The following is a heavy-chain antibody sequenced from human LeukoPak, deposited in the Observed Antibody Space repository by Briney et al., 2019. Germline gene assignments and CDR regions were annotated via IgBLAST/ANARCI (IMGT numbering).Heavy chain of an antibody. V-gene: IGHV3-23*01. CDR1: GFTFSSYA. CDR3: AKAMVRGVIINPLDY. CDR2: ISGSGGST. D-gene: IGHD3-10*01. J-gene: IGHJ4*02. Sequence: GGSLRLSCAASGFTFSSYAMSRVRQAPGKGLEWVSAISGSGGSTYYADSVKGRFTISRDNSKNTLYLQMNSLRAEDTAVYYCAKAMVRGVIINPLDYWGQGTLVTVSS.